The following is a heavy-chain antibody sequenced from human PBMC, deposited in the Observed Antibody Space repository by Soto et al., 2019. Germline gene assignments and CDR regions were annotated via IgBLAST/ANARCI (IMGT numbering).Heavy chain of an antibody. V-gene: IGHV4-61*01. J-gene: IGHJ6*02. D-gene: IGHD6-13*01. CDR1: GGSVSSGSYY. CDR3: ARDVLSRYSSSWYAVGMDV. Sequence: SETLSLTCTVSGGSVSSGSYYWSWIRQPPGKGLEWIGYIYYSGSTNYNPSLKSRVTTSVDTSKNQFSLKLSSVTAADTAVYYCARDVLSRYSSSWYAVGMDVWGQGTTVTVSS. CDR2: IYYSGST.